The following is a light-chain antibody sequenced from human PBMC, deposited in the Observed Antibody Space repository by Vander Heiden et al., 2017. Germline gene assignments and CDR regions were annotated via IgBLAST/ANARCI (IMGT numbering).Light chain of an antibody. J-gene: IGKJ1*01. CDR3: QQYNSPVT. CDR2: KAS. V-gene: IGKV1-5*03. Sequence: IQMTQSPSTLSASVGDRVTITCRASQSISSWLAWYQQKPGKAPKHLIYKASSLESGVPARFSGSGSGTEFTLTISSLQPDDFATYYCQQYNSPVTFGQGTKVEIK. CDR1: QSISSW.